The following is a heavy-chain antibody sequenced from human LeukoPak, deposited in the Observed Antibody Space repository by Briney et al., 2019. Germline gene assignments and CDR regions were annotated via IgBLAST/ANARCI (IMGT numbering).Heavy chain of an antibody. D-gene: IGHD3-3*01. CDR3: ARAHSRPYYDFWSGYLPWFDP. V-gene: IGHV4-59*13. CDR1: GGSFSGYY. J-gene: IGHJ5*02. Sequence: SETLSLTCAVYGGSFSGYYWSWIRQPPGKGLEWIGYIYYSGSTNYNPSLKSRVTISVDTSKNQFSLKLSSVTAADTAVYYCARAHSRPYYDFWSGYLPWFDPWGQGTLVTVSS. CDR2: IYYSGST.